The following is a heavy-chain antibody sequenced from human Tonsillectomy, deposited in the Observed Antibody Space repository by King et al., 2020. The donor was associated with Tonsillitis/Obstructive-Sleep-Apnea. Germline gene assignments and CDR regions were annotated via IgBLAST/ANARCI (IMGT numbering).Heavy chain of an antibody. CDR2: FYHSGST. D-gene: IGHD3-16*01. CDR1: GGSLSSSNW. V-gene: IGHV4-4*02. J-gene: IGHJ5*02. Sequence: VQLQESGPGLVKPSGTLSLTCAVSGGSLSSSNWGSWVRQPPGKGLVWIGEFYHSGSTNYNSPLKSRVTISVDKSKNQFSLKLSSVTAADTAVYYCSKSQRPYEGGDCFDPWGQGTLVTVSS. CDR3: SKSQRPYEGGDCFDP.